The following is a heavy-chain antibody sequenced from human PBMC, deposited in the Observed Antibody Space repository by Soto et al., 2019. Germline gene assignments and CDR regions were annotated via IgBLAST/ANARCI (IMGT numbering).Heavy chain of an antibody. CDR2: ILNDGSNR. V-gene: IGHV3-33*01. J-gene: IGHJ6*02. D-gene: IGHD3-10*01. CDR3: ARDDEYSGNGMDV. CDR1: GFTFSNYG. Sequence: QVQLAESGGGVVQPGRSLTLSCAASGFTFSNYGMHWVRQAPGKGLEWVAVILNDGSNRYHADSVKDRFTISRDNSKNTLYFQMNSLRAEDTAVYYCARDDEYSGNGMDVWGQGTTVTVS.